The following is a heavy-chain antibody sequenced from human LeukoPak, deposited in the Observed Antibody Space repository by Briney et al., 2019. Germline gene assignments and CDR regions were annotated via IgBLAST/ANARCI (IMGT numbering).Heavy chain of an antibody. CDR2: FDPEDGET. D-gene: IGHD1-26*01. Sequence: ASVKDSLKVSGYTLTELSMHWVRQAPGKGLEWMGGFDPEDGETIYAQKFQGRVTMTKDTSTDTAYMELSSLRSEDTAVYYCATDSRYSGFYLIDYWGQGTLVTVSS. CDR1: GYTLTELS. V-gene: IGHV1-24*01. CDR3: ATDSRYSGFYLIDY. J-gene: IGHJ4*02.